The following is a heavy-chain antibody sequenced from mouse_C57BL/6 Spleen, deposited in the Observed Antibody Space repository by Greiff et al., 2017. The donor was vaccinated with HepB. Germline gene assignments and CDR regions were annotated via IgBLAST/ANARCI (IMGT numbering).Heavy chain of an antibody. J-gene: IGHJ4*01. CDR1: GYAFTNYL. CDR3: ARSYYGSSIYAMDY. V-gene: IGHV1-54*01. D-gene: IGHD1-1*01. Sequence: VQLQQSGAELVRPGTSVKVSCKASGYAFTNYLIEWEKQRPGQGLEWIGVINPGSGGTNYNEKFKGKATLTADKSSSTAYMQLSSLTSEDSAVYFCARSYYGSSIYAMDYWGQGTSVTVSS. CDR2: INPGSGGT.